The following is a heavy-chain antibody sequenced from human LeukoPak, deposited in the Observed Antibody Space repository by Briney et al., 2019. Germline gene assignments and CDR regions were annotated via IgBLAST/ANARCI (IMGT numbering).Heavy chain of an antibody. CDR2: INHSGST. J-gene: IGHJ4*02. D-gene: IGHD6-13*01. CDR1: GGSFSGYY. CDR3: ARGRTGYSSSRKPYYFDY. V-gene: IGHV4-34*01. Sequence: SETLSLTCAVYGGSFSGYYWSWIRQPPGKGLEWIGEINHSGSTNYNPSLKSRVTISVDTSKNQFSLKLSSVTAADTAVYYCARGRTGYSSSRKPYYFDYWGQGTLVTVSS.